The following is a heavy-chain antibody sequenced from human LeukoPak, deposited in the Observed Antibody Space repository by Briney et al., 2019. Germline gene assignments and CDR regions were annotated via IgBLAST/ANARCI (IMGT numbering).Heavy chain of an antibody. CDR3: AKAFFRSGSYSVFDY. D-gene: IGHD3-10*01. CDR1: GFTFSSYA. J-gene: IGHJ4*02. CDR2: ISGSGGSA. Sequence: GGSLRLSCAASGFTFSSYAMSWVRQAPGKGPEWVSAISGSGGSAYYADSVKGRFTISRDNSKNTLYLQMNSLRAEDTAVYYCAKAFFRSGSYSVFDYWGQGTLVTVSS. V-gene: IGHV3-23*01.